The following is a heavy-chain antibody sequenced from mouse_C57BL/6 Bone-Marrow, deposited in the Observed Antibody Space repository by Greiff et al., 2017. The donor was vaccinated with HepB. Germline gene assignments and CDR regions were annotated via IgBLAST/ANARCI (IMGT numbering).Heavy chain of an antibody. D-gene: IGHD2-2*01. V-gene: IGHV1-69*01. CDR1: GYTFTSYW. Sequence: QVQLQQPGAELVMPGASVKLSCKASGYTFTSYWMHWVKQRPGQGLEWIGEIDPSDSYTNYNQKFKGKSTLTVDKSSSTAYMQLSSLTSEDSAVYYCAREGIYGYDRDFDYWGQGTTLTVSS. CDR3: AREGIYGYDRDFDY. CDR2: IDPSDSYT. J-gene: IGHJ2*01.